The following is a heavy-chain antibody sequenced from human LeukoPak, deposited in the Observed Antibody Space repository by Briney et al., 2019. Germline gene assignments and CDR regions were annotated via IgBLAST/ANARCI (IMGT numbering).Heavy chain of an antibody. V-gene: IGHV3-23*01. CDR3: AKAYGSGSNGVYHFDY. CDR2: ISGSGGSI. Sequence: VGSPRLSCAASGFTFSNYAMTWVRRAPGKGLEWVSVISGSGGSIYYADFVKGRFTISRDNSKNTLYLQMNSLRVEDTAAYYCAKAYGSGSNGVYHFDYWGQGTLVTVSS. CDR1: GFTFSNYA. J-gene: IGHJ4*02. D-gene: IGHD3-10*01.